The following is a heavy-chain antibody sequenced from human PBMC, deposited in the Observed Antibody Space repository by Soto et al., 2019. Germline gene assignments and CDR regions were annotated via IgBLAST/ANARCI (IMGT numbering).Heavy chain of an antibody. D-gene: IGHD2-2*01. V-gene: IGHV3-23*01. CDR1: GFTLNNYA. J-gene: IGHJ4*02. CDR2: LTSSGGT. CDR3: AKGLNQFDY. Sequence: GGSLRLSCAASGFTLNNYAMSWVRQAPGKGLEWVSTLTSSGGTYYADSVKGRFTISRDKSKSTLYLQMISLRAEDTALYYCAKGLNQFDYWGQGAQVTVSS.